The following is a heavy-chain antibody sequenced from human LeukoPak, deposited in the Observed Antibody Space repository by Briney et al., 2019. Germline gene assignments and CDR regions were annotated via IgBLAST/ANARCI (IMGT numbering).Heavy chain of an antibody. CDR1: GYSISSGYY. CDR3: ARNNYNWNYVSYYYMDV. CDR2: IYHSGST. J-gene: IGHJ6*03. D-gene: IGHD1-7*01. V-gene: IGHV4-38-2*02. Sequence: PSETLSLTCTVSGYSISSGYYWGWIRQPPGKGLEWIGSIYHSGSTYYNPSLKSRVTISVDTSKNQFSLKLSSVTAADTAVYYCARNNYNWNYVSYYYMDVWGKGTTVTVSS.